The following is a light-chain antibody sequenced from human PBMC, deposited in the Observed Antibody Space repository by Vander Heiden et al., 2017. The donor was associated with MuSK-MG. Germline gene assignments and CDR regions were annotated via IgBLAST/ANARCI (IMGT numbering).Light chain of an antibody. CDR2: AAS. J-gene: IGKJ2*01. CDR1: QSISSY. CDR3: QQSYSTPYT. V-gene: IGKV1-39*01. Sequence: DIQMTQSPSSLSASVGDRVTITCRASQSISSYLNWYQQKPGKAPKLLIYAASSLQSGVPSRFSGSGSGTDFTLTISSLQPEGFATYYCQQSYSTPYTFGQWTKLEIK.